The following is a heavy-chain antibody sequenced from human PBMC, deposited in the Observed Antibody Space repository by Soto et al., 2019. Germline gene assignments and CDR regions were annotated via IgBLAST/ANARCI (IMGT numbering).Heavy chain of an antibody. CDR3: ARGSRYEYYYGMDV. CDR1: GFTFSSYA. J-gene: IGHJ6*02. CDR2: ISYDGSNK. D-gene: IGHD3-10*01. V-gene: IGHV3-30-3*01. Sequence: GGSLRLSCAASGFTFSSYAMHWVRQAPGKGLEWVAVISYDGSNKYYADSVKGRFTISRDNSKNTLYLQMNSLRAEDTAVYYCARGSRYEYYYGMDVWGQGTTVTVSS.